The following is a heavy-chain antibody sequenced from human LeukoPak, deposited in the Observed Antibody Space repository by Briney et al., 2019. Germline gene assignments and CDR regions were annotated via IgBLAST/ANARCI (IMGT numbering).Heavy chain of an antibody. CDR2: KKQDGSEN. J-gene: IGHJ6*03. Sequence: GGSLRLPCAASGFPFSSYCMRWVRKSPGKGLEGVANKKQDGSENYYVDSVKGRVTISRDNAKNSLYLQMNSLRAEDTAVYYCARGIAPYYYDSSGYYSPYYYYYYMDVWGKGTTVTGSS. D-gene: IGHD3-22*01. V-gene: IGHV3-7*01. CDR1: GFPFSSYC. CDR3: ARGIAPYYYDSSGYYSPYYYYYYMDV.